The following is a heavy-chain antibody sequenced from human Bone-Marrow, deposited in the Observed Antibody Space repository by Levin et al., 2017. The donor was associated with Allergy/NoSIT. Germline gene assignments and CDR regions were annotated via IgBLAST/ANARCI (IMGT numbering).Heavy chain of an antibody. D-gene: IGHD5-24*01. J-gene: IGHJ4*02. CDR1: GFGFSRYF. CDR2: IKGDGSQQ. CDR3: ARDFFVDGSNVRIFFDH. V-gene: IGHV3-7*01. Sequence: GGSLRLSCAASGFGFSRYFMNWVRQAPGKGLEWVASIKGDGSQQYYVASVEGRFTISRDNARNSLHLQMNSLRAEDTAIYYCARDFFVDGSNVRIFFDHWGQGTLVGVSS.